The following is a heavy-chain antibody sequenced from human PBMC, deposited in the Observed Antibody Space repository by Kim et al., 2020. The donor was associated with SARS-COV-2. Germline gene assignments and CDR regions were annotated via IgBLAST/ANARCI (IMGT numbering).Heavy chain of an antibody. CDR3: ARGGGHRFWGTFDL. CDR2: INHSGST. Sequence: SETLSLTCAVYGGSFSGYYWSWIRQPPGKGLEWIGEINHSGSTNYNPSLKSRVTISVDTSKNQFSLKLSSVTAADTAVYYCARGGGHRFWGTFDLWGRGTLVTVSS. D-gene: IGHD3-16*01. CDR1: GGSFSGYY. J-gene: IGHJ2*01. V-gene: IGHV4-34*01.